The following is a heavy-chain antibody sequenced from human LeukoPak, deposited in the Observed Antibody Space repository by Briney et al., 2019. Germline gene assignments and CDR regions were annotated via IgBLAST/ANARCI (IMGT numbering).Heavy chain of an antibody. CDR1: GVSLSNNS. CDR3: ARGSATPLYYSSYIDV. V-gene: IGHV3-30*17. Sequence: GGSLRLSWAASGVSLSNNSMPWASEALGRGLEWEAVSSSDGNNEYYANFVKGRFTISRDTSKNSLYLQIDSLRPEHAAVYYRARGSATPLYYSSYIDVWGKGTSVTVSS. D-gene: IGHD2-15*01. J-gene: IGHJ6*03. CDR2: SSSDGNNE.